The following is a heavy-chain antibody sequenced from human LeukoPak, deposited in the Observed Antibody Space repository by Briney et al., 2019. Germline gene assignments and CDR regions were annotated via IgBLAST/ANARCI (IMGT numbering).Heavy chain of an antibody. V-gene: IGHV4-31*03. CDR3: AXGSHEYDRSGYSFDY. J-gene: IGHJ4*02. CDR2: IYYTGNT. CDR1: GGSLTSDGYL. Sequence: SETLSLTCTVSGGSLTSDGYLWSWLRQHPGTGLEWLGYIYYTGNTKYKPSLKSRLTISVDTSKNQFSLRLTSVTAADTAVYPCAXGSHEYDRSGYSFDYWGQGSSVTVSS. D-gene: IGHD3-22*01.